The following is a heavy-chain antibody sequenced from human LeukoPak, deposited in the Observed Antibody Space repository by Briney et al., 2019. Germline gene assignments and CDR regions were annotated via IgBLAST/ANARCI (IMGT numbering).Heavy chain of an antibody. Sequence: GGSLRLSCAASGFTFSSYAMSWVRQAPGKGLEWVSAISGSGGSTYYADSVKGRFTISRDNSKNTLYLQMNSLRAEDTAVYYCAKPLGDYYGSGSYQYYFDYWGQGTLVTVSS. CDR1: GFTFSSYA. CDR3: AKPLGDYYGSGSYQYYFDY. D-gene: IGHD3-10*01. CDR2: ISGSGGST. V-gene: IGHV3-23*01. J-gene: IGHJ4*02.